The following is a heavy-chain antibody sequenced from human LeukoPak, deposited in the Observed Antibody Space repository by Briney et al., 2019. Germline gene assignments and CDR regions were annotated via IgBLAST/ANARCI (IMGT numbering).Heavy chain of an antibody. D-gene: IGHD1-1*01. Sequence: PSETLSLTCTVSGGSITNSYWSWIRQPPGKGLGWIGYIYYRGSTRYSPSLRSQVTISVDASKNQFSLKLNSVTAADTAVYYCARYIGPSYFDLWGQGILVTVSS. V-gene: IGHV4-59*08. CDR1: GGSITNSY. CDR2: IYYRGST. J-gene: IGHJ4*02. CDR3: ARYIGPSYFDL.